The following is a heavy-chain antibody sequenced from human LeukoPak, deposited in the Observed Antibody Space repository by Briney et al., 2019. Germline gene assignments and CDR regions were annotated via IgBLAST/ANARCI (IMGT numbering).Heavy chain of an antibody. V-gene: IGHV4-39*01. Sequence: SETLSLTCTVSGGSISSSSYYWGWIRQPPGKGLEWIGSIYYSGSTYYKPSLKSRVTISVDTSKNQFSLKLSSVTAADTAVYYCARPSIAAAGSFDYWGQGTLVTVSS. CDR1: GGSISSSSYY. CDR3: ARPSIAAAGSFDY. J-gene: IGHJ4*02. CDR2: IYYSGST. D-gene: IGHD6-13*01.